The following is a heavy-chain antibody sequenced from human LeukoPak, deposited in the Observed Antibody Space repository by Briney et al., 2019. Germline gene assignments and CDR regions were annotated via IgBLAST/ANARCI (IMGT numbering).Heavy chain of an antibody. Sequence: ASVKVSCKASGYTFTGYYMHWVRRAPGQGLEWMGWINPNSGGTNYAQKFQGRVTMTRDTSISTAYMELSRLRSDDTAVYYCARDHIVGATYFDYWGQGTLVTVSS. J-gene: IGHJ4*02. CDR2: INPNSGGT. V-gene: IGHV1-2*02. CDR3: ARDHIVGATYFDY. CDR1: GYTFTGYY. D-gene: IGHD1-26*01.